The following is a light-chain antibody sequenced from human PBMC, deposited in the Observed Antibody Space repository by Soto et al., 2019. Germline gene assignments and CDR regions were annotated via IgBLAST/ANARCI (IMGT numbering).Light chain of an antibody. CDR2: DAS. Sequence: EIVLKHSPGTLSLSTGERATLSCRASQSVSSSYLAWYQQKPGQAPRLLIYDASNRATGIPARFSGSGSGTDFTLTISSLEPEDFAIYYCQQRSNWPPSLTFGGGTRLEIK. V-gene: IGKV3D-20*02. CDR3: QQRSNWPPSLT. CDR1: QSVSSSY. J-gene: IGKJ5*01.